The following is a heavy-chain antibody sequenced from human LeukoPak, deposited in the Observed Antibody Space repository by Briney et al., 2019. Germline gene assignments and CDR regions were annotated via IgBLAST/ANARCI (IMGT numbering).Heavy chain of an antibody. D-gene: IGHD5-12*01. V-gene: IGHV3-11*01. Sequence: GRSLRLSCAASGFIFSDYYMSLIRQAPGKGLEWVSYISSSGTTIYYADSLKGRFTISRDNAKDSLYLQMNSLRAEDTAVYYCARDLGYSAYPKDWHYFDYWGQGTLVTVSS. J-gene: IGHJ4*02. CDR2: ISSSGTTI. CDR1: GFIFSDYY. CDR3: ARDLGYSAYPKDWHYFDY.